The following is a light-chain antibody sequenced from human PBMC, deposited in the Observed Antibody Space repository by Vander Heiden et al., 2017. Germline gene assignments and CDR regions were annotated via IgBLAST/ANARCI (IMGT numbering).Light chain of an antibody. J-gene: IGLJ2*01. CDR1: NSGSKS. V-gene: IGLV3-21*02. Sequence: YVPDPPTPVSVAPGPTARNTSGGNNSGSKSVHWYQQEPGQAHVLVVYDESARPSGIPERFSGYNSGSTATLTSSRVEAEDEADYYCQVWDSSSDHVVFGGGTKLTVL. CDR3: QVWDSSSDHVV. CDR2: DES.